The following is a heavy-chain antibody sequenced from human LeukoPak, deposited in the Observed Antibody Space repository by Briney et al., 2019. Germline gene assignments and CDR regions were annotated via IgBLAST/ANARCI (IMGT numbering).Heavy chain of an antibody. CDR3: ASGTTYYYGSGRGYYMDV. CDR2: IIPIFGTA. V-gene: IGHV1-69*05. J-gene: IGHJ6*03. Sequence: SVRVSCKASGYTFTGYYMHWVRQAPGQGLEWMGGIIPIFGTANYAQKFQGRVTITTDESTSTAYMELSSLRSEDTAVYYCASGTTYYYGSGRGYYMDVWGKGTTVTVSS. D-gene: IGHD3-10*01. CDR1: GYTFTGYY.